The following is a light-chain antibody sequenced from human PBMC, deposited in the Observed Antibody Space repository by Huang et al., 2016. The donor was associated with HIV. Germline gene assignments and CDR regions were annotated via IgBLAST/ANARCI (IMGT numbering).Light chain of an antibody. CDR3: QQYYNTPLT. CDR2: WAS. CDR1: KSILYNSNNKNY. V-gene: IGKV4-1*01. J-gene: IGKJ4*01. Sequence: IVMTQSLDSLAVSLGERATINCTSSKSILYNSNNKNYLAWYQQKEGQPPKLLIYWASTRESGVPDRFSGSGSGTDFTLTISSLQAEDVAVYYCQQYYNTPLTFGGGTKVEI.